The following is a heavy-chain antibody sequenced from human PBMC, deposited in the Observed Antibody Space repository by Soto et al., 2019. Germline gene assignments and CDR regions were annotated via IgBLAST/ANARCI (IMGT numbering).Heavy chain of an antibody. CDR1: GGSFSDYY. J-gene: IGHJ4*02. CDR3: ARGADGNREE. V-gene: IGHV4-34*01. Sequence: TSETLSLTCAVYGGSFSDYYWSWIRQPPGMGLEWIGEISHSGSTHYNPALKSRVTISVDTSKTQFSLKLTSVTAADTGVYYCARGADGNREEWGQGTLVTVSS. CDR2: ISHSGST. D-gene: IGHD1-26*01.